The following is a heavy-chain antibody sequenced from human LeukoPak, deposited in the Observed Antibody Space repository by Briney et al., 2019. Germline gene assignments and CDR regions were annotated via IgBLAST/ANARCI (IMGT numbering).Heavy chain of an antibody. CDR3: AKGIELWLTYFDH. J-gene: IGHJ4*02. D-gene: IGHD5-18*01. CDR1: GFTFSSYW. CDR2: VHYDGTYK. Sequence: PGGSLRLSCVASGFTFSSYWMSWVRQAPGKGLEWVSVVHYDGTYKYYADSVKGRFTMSRDNSKNTLYLQMNSLRAEDTAVYYCAKGIELWLTYFDHWGQGTLVTASS. V-gene: IGHV3-33*08.